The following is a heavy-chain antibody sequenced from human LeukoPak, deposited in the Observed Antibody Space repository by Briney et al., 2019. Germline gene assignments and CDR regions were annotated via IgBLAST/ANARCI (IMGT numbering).Heavy chain of an antibody. V-gene: IGHV3-23*01. J-gene: IGHJ4*02. CDR3: AKDYCRGANCPLPFFDS. D-gene: IGHD2-15*01. Sequence: GGSLRLSCAASGFTFSNYAMSWVRQAPGKGLEWVSVIGDSGDIIYYADSVKGRFTISRDNSKNTLYLQMSSLRAEDTAVYYCAKDYCRGANCPLPFFDSWGQGTLVTVSS. CDR2: IGDSGDII. CDR1: GFTFSNYA.